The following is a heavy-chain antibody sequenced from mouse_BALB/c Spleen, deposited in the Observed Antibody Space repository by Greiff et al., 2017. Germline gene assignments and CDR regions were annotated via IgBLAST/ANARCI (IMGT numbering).Heavy chain of an antibody. V-gene: IGHV1S137*01. CDR1: GYTFTDYA. CDR2: ISTYYGDA. D-gene: IGHD2-4*01. CDR3: ASATMITTGAMDY. J-gene: IGHJ4*01. Sequence: QVQLKESGAELVRPGVSVKISCKGSGYTFTDYAMHWVKQSHAKSLEWIGVISTYYGDASYNQKFKGKATMTVDKSSSTAYMELARLTSEDSAIYYCASATMITTGAMDYWGQGTSVTVSS.